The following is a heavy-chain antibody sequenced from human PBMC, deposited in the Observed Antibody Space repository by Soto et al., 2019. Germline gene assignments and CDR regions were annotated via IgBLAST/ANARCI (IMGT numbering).Heavy chain of an antibody. CDR3: ARAEPTIAYYYMDV. CDR2: IKQDGSEK. Sequence: GGSLRLSCAASGFTFSSYWMSWVRQAPGKGLEWVANIKQDGSEKYHVDSVKGRFTISRDNAKNSLYLQMNSLRAEDTAVYYCARAEPTIAYYYMDVWGKGTTVTVSS. CDR1: GFTFSSYW. J-gene: IGHJ6*03. V-gene: IGHV3-7*01. D-gene: IGHD5-12*01.